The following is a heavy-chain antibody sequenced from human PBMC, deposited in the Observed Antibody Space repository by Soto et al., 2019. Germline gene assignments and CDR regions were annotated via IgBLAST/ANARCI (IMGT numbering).Heavy chain of an antibody. V-gene: IGHV3-15*01. Sequence: EVQLVESGGNLVNPGGSLRLSCATSGLTFSGAWLSWVRLAPGKGLEWVGRIKGKVDGGATDYAAPVKGRFVISRDYSKDTLYLQINSLKTEDTAVYFCTTDVTGAYGGDYWGQGTLVTVSS. J-gene: IGHJ4*02. CDR1: GLTFSGAW. D-gene: IGHD3-16*01. CDR3: TTDVTGAYGGDY. CDR2: IKGKVDGGAT.